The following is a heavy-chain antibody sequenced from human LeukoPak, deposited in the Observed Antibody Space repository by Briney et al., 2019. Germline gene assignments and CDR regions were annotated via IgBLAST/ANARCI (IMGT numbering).Heavy chain of an antibody. CDR2: ITGSGGGT. V-gene: IGHV3-23*01. CDR3: AKGPLYDY. D-gene: IGHD5/OR15-5a*01. Sequence: GGSLRLSCAASGFTFSSYAMTWVRQAPGKGLEWVSIITGSGGGTYYADSVKGRCTISRDNSKNTLYLQMNSLRAEGTAVYYCAKGPLYDYWGQGTLVTVSS. CDR1: GFTFSSYA. J-gene: IGHJ4*02.